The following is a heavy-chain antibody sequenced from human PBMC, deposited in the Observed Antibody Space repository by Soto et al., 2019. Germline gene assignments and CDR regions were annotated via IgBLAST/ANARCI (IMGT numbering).Heavy chain of an antibody. CDR1: GFTFSTSV. CDR2: ISGSGVST. Sequence: EVQLLESGGGLVQPGGSLRLSCAASGFTFSTSVMSWVRQAPGKGLEWVSSISGSGVSTYYADSVKGRFTISRDNSKNTLCLQMKSLRGEDTAVYYCAKDSNWGWGFGYWGQGTLVTVSS. J-gene: IGHJ4*02. D-gene: IGHD7-27*01. CDR3: AKDSNWGWGFGY. V-gene: IGHV3-23*01.